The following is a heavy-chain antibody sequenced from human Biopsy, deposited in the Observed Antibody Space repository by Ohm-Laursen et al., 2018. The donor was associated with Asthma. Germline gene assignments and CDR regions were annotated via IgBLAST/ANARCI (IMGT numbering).Heavy chain of an antibody. CDR2: ISFDGTNR. V-gene: IGHV3-30*18. CDR1: GLSFSNYG. J-gene: IGHJ4*02. D-gene: IGHD1-26*01. CDR3: AKEVFPGWELRRGPDS. Sequence: SLRLSCAASGLSFSNYGMHWVRRAPGKGLDWVAVISFDGTNRNYTDSVKGRFTISRDNSRNTLHLEMNSLRAEDTAVYFCAKEVFPGWELRRGPDSWGQGTLVTVSS.